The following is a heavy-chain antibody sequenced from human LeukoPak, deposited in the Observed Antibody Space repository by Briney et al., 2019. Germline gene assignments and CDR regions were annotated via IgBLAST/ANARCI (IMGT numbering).Heavy chain of an antibody. J-gene: IGHJ2*01. Sequence: SETLSPTCTVSGGSISSYFLTWVRQSAGKGLEFIGRLRPTDGYTNYNPSLKSRVTMSLDTSKNQLSLKLTSVTAADTAVYYCSRDGALDYGDYWYFDLWGRGTLLTVSS. D-gene: IGHD4-17*01. CDR3: SRDGALDYGDYWYFDL. CDR1: GGSISSYF. CDR2: LRPTDGYT. V-gene: IGHV4-4*07.